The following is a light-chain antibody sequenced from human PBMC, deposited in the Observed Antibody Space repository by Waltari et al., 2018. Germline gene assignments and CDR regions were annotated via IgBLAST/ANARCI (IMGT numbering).Light chain of an antibody. CDR2: YND. Sequence: SYVLTQPPSVSVAPGKTASITCGGNNIGSKSVHWYQRKAGQAPELVIFYNDDRPSGIPERFAGSNAGNTATLTISRVEAGDEADYYCQVWDSSSDHVVFGRGTKLTVL. CDR1: NIGSKS. J-gene: IGLJ2*01. CDR3: QVWDSSSDHVV. V-gene: IGLV3-21*04.